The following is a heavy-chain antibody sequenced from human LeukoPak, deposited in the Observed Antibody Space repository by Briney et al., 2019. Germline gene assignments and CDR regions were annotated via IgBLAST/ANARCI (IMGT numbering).Heavy chain of an antibody. Sequence: KPSETLSLTCTVSGGSISSYYWSWIRQPPGKGLEWIGYIYYSGSTNYNPSLKSRVTISVDTSMNQFSLKLSSVTAADTAVYYCARGGEQWLEYNWFDPWGQGTLVTVSS. J-gene: IGHJ5*02. CDR1: GGSISSYY. D-gene: IGHD6-19*01. CDR3: ARGGEQWLEYNWFDP. V-gene: IGHV4-59*01. CDR2: IYYSGST.